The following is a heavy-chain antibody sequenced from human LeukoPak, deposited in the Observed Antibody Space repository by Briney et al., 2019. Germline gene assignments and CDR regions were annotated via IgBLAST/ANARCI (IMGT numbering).Heavy chain of an antibody. CDR3: AKDLPHYYESSAMGPFDY. CDR2: ISGSGDST. J-gene: IGHJ4*02. D-gene: IGHD3-22*01. CDR1: GFTFSNFA. Sequence: QTGGSLRLSCAASGFTFSNFAMSWVRRAPGKGLEWVSAISGSGDSTYYADSVKGRFTISRDNSENTLYLQMTSLRAEDTAVYYCAKDLPHYYESSAMGPFDYWGQGTLVTVSS. V-gene: IGHV3-23*01.